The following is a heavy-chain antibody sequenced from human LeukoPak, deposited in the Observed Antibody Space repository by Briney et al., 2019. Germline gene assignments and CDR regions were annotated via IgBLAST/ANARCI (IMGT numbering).Heavy chain of an antibody. D-gene: IGHD3-3*01. CDR1: GGSFSGYY. CDR2: INHSGST. Sequence: SETLSLTCAVYGGSFSGYYWSWIRQPPGKGLEWIGEINHSGSTNYNPSLKSRVTISVDTSKNQFSLKLSSVTAADTAVYYCARSGVARQIDYWDQGTLVTVSS. CDR3: ARSGVARQIDY. J-gene: IGHJ4*02. V-gene: IGHV4-34*01.